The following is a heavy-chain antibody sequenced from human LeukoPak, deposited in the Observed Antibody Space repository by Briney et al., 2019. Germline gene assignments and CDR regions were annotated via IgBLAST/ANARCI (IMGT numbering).Heavy chain of an antibody. D-gene: IGHD5-24*01. CDR3: ARDPPMATIPSGFDP. CDR1: GFTFSSYS. CDR2: ISSSSSTI. Sequence: PGGSLRLSCAASGFTFSSYSMNWVRQAPGKGLEWVSYISSSSSTIYYADSVKGRFTISRDNAKNSLYLQMNSLRAEDTAVYYCARDPPMATIPSGFDPWGQGTLVTVSS. J-gene: IGHJ5*02. V-gene: IGHV3-48*01.